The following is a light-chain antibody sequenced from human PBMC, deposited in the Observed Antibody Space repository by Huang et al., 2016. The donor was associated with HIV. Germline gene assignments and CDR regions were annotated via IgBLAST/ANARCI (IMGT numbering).Light chain of an antibody. Sequence: DVVMTQSPVSLPVTLGQSASISCRSSQSLVHSDGNTYVNWFHQRPGQSPMRLIYKVSNRDSGVPDRCSGSGSGTDFTLKISRVEAEDVGVYYCMQGTFWYTFGQGTKVEIK. V-gene: IGKV2-30*02. CDR3: MQGTFWYT. CDR1: QSLVHSDGNTY. CDR2: KVS. J-gene: IGKJ2*01.